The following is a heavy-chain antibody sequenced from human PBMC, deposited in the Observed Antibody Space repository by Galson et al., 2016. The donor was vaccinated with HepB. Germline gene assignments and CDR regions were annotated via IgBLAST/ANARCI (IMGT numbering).Heavy chain of an antibody. V-gene: IGHV3-9*01. CDR2: ISWNSGSI. J-gene: IGHJ3*01. CDR1: GFTFDDYA. Sequence: SLRLSCAASGFTFDDYAMHWVRQAPGKGLEWVSDISWNSGSIGYADSVKGRFSISRDNAQNSLYLQMNSLRAEDTALYYCAKDVLGGRNGFDVWGQGTMVTVSS. D-gene: IGHD3-16*01. CDR3: AKDVLGGRNGFDV.